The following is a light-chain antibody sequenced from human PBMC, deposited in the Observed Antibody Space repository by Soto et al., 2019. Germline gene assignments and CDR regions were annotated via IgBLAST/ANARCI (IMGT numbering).Light chain of an antibody. Sequence: GARVTIPCRASRYIRSDLSWYQQRPGQAPKVLIYTASTLQSGVPSRFSGSGSGTEFTLTITSLQPEDFAAYYCQQLYTYPLTFGGGTKVDIK. J-gene: IGKJ4*01. CDR3: QQLYTYPLT. CDR2: TAS. V-gene: IGKV1-17*01. CDR1: RYIRSD.